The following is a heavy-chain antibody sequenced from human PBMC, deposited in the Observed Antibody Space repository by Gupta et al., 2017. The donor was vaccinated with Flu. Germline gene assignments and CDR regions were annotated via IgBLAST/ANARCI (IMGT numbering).Heavy chain of an antibody. CDR2: INTNTGNP. V-gene: IGHV7-4-1*02. CDR3: ARTPGPQGTAMVSFAY. D-gene: IGHD5-18*01. J-gene: IGHJ4*02. Sequence: GLEWMGWINTNTGNPTYAQGFTGRFVFSLDTSVSTAYLQISSLQAEATAVYYCARTPGPQGTAMVSFAYWGQGTLVTVPS.